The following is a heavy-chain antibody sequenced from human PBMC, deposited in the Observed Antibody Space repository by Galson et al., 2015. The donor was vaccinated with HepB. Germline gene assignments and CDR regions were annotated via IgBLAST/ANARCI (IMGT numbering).Heavy chain of an antibody. CDR2: IRGDGGEK. J-gene: IGHJ4*02. D-gene: IGHD6-13*01. V-gene: IGHV3-7*03. CDR1: AFTFSTYW. CDR3: ARGRSHAY. Sequence: SLRLSCAGSAFTFSTYWMGWVRQAPGKGLEWVANIRGDGGEKYYVDSVKGRFTISRDNARNSLYLQMNSLRAEDTAAYYCARGRSHAYWGQGTLVTVSS.